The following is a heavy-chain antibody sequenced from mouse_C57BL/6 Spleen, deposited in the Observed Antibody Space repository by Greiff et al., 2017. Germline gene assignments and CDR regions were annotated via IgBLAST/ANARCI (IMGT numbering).Heavy chain of an antibody. Sequence: EVMLVESEGGLVQPGSSMKLSCTASGFTFSDYYMAWVRQVPEKGLEWVANINYDGSSTYYLDSLKSRFIISRDNAKNILYLQMSSLKSEDTATYYCARYSNYESYFDYWGQGTTLTVSS. D-gene: IGHD2-5*01. CDR2: INYDGSST. CDR1: GFTFSDYY. J-gene: IGHJ2*01. V-gene: IGHV5-16*01. CDR3: ARYSNYESYFDY.